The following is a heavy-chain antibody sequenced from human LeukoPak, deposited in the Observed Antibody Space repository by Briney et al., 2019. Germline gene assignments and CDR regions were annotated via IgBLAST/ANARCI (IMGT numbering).Heavy chain of an antibody. D-gene: IGHD6-19*01. J-gene: IGHJ3*02. CDR2: FDPEDGET. CDR1: GYTLTELS. CDR3: ATDPSVAGPGDI. V-gene: IGHV1-24*01. Sequence: ASVNVSCTVSGYTLTELSMHWVRQAPGKGLEWMGGFDPEDGETIYAQMFQGRVTMTEDTSTDTAYMELSSPRSEDTAVYYCATDPSVAGPGDIWGQGTMVTVSS.